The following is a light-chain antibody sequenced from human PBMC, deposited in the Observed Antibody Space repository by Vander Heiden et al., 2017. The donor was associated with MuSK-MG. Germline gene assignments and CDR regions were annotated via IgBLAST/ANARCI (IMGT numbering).Light chain of an antibody. CDR1: QSVFYSSNNKNY. V-gene: IGKV4-1*01. J-gene: IGKJ4*01. CDR3: QQCYSTPQLT. CDR2: WAS. Sequence: DIVMTQSPDSLAASLGERATINCKSSQSVFYSSNNKNYLAWYQQKPGQPPKLLIYWASTRESGVPDRFSGSGSGTDFTLTISSLQAEDVAVYYCQQCYSTPQLTFGGGTKVEIK.